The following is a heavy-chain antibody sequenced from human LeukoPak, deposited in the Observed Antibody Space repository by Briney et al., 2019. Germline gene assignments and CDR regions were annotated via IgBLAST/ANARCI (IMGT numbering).Heavy chain of an antibody. J-gene: IGHJ5*02. V-gene: IGHV1-69*05. CDR3: ARDLGSYGFEYNWFDP. CDR2: IIPIFGTA. Sequence: GASVKVSCMASGGTFSSYAISWVRQAPGQGLEWMGGIIPIFGTANYAQKFQGRVTITTDESTSTAYMELSSLRSEDTAVYYCARDLGSYGFEYNWFDPWGPGTLVTVSS. D-gene: IGHD5-18*01. CDR1: GGTFSSYA.